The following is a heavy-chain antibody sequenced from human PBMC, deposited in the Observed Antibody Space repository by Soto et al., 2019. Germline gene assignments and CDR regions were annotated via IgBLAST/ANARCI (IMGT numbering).Heavy chain of an antibody. J-gene: IGHJ5*02. CDR2: IYYSGST. Sequence: SETLSLTCTVSGGSVSSGSYYWSWIRQPPGKGLEWIGYIYYSGSTNYNPSLKSRVTISVDTSKNQFSLKLSSVTAADTAVYYCARAYLEIATISQGFDPWGQGTLVTVSS. CDR1: GGSVSSGSYY. CDR3: ARAYLEIATISQGFDP. D-gene: IGHD5-12*01. V-gene: IGHV4-61*01.